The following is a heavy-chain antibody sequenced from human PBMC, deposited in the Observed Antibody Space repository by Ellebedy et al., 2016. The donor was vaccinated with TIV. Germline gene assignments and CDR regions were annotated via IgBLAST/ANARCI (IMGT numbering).Heavy chain of an antibody. CDR3: ARDFLRAGDFHAFDI. D-gene: IGHD2-21*02. CDR2: IISSTSYI. Sequence: GESLKISCAASGFTFSSYSMNWVRQAPGKGLEWVSSIISSTSYIYYADSVKGRFTISRDNAKNSLYLQMYSLRAEDTAVYYCARDFLRAGDFHAFDIWGQGTMVTVSS. CDR1: GFTFSSYS. V-gene: IGHV3-21*01. J-gene: IGHJ3*02.